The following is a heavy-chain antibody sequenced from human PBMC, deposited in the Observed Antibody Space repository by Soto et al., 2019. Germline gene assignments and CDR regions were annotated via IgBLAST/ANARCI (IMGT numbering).Heavy chain of an antibody. CDR1: GFTFSSYS. V-gene: IGHV3-21*06. J-gene: IGHJ4*02. Sequence: EVQLVESGGGLVKPGGSLRLSCAASGFTFSSYSMNWVRQAPGKGLEWVSSISSSSNYIYYADSVKGRFTISRDNAKNSLLLQRDSMRAADTPVYSCPRDVVGATIWGQGTLVTVSS. CDR2: ISSSSNYI. CDR3: PRDVVGATI. D-gene: IGHD1-26*01.